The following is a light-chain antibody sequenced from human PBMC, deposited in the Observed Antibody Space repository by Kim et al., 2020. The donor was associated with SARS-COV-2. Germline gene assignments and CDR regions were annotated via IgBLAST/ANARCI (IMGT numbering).Light chain of an antibody. J-gene: IGKJ2*03. CDR2: GAS. V-gene: IGKV3-20*01. CDR1: QSVSSSY. Sequence: LSPGERAPPACRASQSVSSSYLAWYQQKPGQAPRLLIYGASSRATGIPHRFSGSGSGTDFTLTISRLEPEDFAVYYCQQYGSSPYSFGQGTKLEI. CDR3: QQYGSSPYS.